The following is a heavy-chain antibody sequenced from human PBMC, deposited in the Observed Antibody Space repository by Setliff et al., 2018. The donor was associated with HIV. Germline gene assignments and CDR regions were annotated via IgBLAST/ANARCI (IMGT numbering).Heavy chain of an antibody. CDR2: IHSDGRDS. D-gene: IGHD1-1*01. CDR3: ASARIPTGGTSTSLDF. V-gene: IGHV3-30*02. J-gene: IGHJ4*02. CDR1: RFIFSGYG. Sequence: LRLSCAASRFIFSGYGMHWVRQAPGQGLQWVAFIHSDGRDSYYANSVRGRFTISRDNSKNTVFLQLDTLRREDTAVYYCASARIPTGGTSTSLDFWGQGALVTVSS.